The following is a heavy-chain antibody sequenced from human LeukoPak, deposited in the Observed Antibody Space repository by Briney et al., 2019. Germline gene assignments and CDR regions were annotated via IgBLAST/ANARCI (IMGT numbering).Heavy chain of an antibody. CDR2: INPNSGGT. J-gene: IGHJ4*02. CDR1: GYTFTGYY. D-gene: IGHD2-2*02. V-gene: IGHV1-2*02. Sequence: SVTVSFKSSGYTFTGYYMHWLRPPPGQGLEWVGWINPNSGGTNYAQKFQGRATMNRDTSISTAYIELSRLRSDDTAVYYCALAVLGYCSSTSGYTGGDWGQGTLVTVSS. CDR3: ALAVLGYCSSTSGYTGGD.